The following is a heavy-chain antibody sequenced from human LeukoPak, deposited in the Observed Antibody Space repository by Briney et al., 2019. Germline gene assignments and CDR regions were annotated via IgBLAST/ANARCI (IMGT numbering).Heavy chain of an antibody. CDR2: ISSSSSYI. V-gene: IGHV3-21*01. CDR3: ARDHQAAEYSSSWYDWFDP. CDR1: GFTFSSYS. Sequence: GGSLRLSCAASGFTFSSYSMNWVRQAPGKGLEWVSSISSSSSYIHYADSVKGRFTISRDNAKNSLYLQMNSLRAEDTAVYYCARDHQAAEYSSSWYDWFDPWGQGTLVTVSS. D-gene: IGHD6-13*01. J-gene: IGHJ5*02.